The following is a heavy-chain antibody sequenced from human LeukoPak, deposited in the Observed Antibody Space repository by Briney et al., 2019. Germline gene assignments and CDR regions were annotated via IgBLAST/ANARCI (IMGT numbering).Heavy chain of an antibody. D-gene: IGHD7-27*01. CDR2: VSPPGGGT. CDR3: ARDLAWGAFDY. CDR1: GFSFSYHG. V-gene: IGHV3-23*01. J-gene: IGHJ4*02. Sequence: PGGSLRLSCVASGFSFSYHGMNWVRLAPGKGLEWVSGVSPPGGGTYYADSVKGRFTISRDDSRNTLSLQMNSLRVEDTAVYYCARDLAWGAFDYWGQGILSPSPQ.